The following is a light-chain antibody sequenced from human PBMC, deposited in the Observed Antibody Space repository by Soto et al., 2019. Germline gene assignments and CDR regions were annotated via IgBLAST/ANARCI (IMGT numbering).Light chain of an antibody. CDR2: KAS. CDR3: QHYNSYPEA. J-gene: IGKJ1*01. CDR1: QTISSW. V-gene: IGKV1-5*03. Sequence: DIQITQSPSTLSGAVGDRVTITCRASQTISSWLAWYQQKPGKAPKLLIYKASTLKSGVPSRFSGSGSGTEFTLTISSLQPDDFATYYCQHYNSYPEAFGQGTKVDIK.